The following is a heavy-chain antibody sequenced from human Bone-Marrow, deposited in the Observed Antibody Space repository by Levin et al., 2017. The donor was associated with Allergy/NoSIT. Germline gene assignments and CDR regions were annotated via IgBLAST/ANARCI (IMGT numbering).Heavy chain of an antibody. D-gene: IGHD1-1*01. Sequence: PGGSLRLSCAASGFTFSSYAMSWVRQAPGKGLEWVSAISGSGGSTYYADSVKGRFTISRDNSKNTLYLQMNSLRAEDTAVYYCAKVWFLAGNSKDLRGTKGTQLERPYDYWGQGTLVTVSS. V-gene: IGHV3-23*01. CDR3: AKVWFLAGNSKDLRGTKGTQLERPYDY. CDR1: GFTFSSYA. CDR2: ISGSGGST. J-gene: IGHJ4*02.